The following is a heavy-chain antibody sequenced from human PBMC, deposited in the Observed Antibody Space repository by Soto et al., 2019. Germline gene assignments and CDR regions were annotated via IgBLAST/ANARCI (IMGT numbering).Heavy chain of an antibody. CDR2: ISSSSSYT. Sequence: QVQLVESGGGLVKPGGSLRLSCAASGFTFSDYYMSWIRQAPGKGLKWVSYISSSSSYTNYAASVKGRFTISRDNAKNSLYLQMNSQRADDTAVYYCASYRGGYYYYGMDVWGQGTTGTVSS. V-gene: IGHV3-11*06. CDR1: GFTFSDYY. J-gene: IGHJ6*02. D-gene: IGHD3-16*02. CDR3: ASYRGGYYYYGMDV.